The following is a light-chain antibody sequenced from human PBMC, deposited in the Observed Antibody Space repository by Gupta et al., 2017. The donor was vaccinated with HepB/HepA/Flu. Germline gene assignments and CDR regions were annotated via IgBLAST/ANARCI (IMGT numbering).Light chain of an antibody. CDR1: SSDIGGYNY. CDR2: VVS. Sequence: QSALTQPASVFGSPGQSITISCTGTSSDIGGYNYVSWYQQHPGKAPKLMMNVVSNRPSGVSNRGSGSKSGNTASLTISGLQAEDEADDDCSSYRSFNIRVFGGGTKLTVL. J-gene: IGLJ3*02. CDR3: SSYRSFNIRV. V-gene: IGLV2-14*03.